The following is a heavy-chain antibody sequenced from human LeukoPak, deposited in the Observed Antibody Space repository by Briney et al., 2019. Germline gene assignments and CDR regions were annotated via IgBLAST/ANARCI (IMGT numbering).Heavy chain of an antibody. CDR2: ISGSGGST. CDR1: GFTFSDYA. J-gene: IGHJ4*02. CDR3: VKGRGTLLYSSGWLGDY. D-gene: IGHD6-19*01. V-gene: IGHV3-64D*09. Sequence: PGGSLRLSCSASGFTFSDYAVHWVRQGPGKGLEHVSAISGSGGSTYYADSVKGRFTISRDNSKNTLYLQMSSLRPEDTAVYYCVKGRGTLLYSSGWLGDYWGQGTLVTVSS.